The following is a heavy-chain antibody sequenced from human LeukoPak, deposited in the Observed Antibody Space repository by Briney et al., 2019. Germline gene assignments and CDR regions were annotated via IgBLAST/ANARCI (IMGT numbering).Heavy chain of an antibody. V-gene: IGHV4-59*12. Sequence: SETLSLTCTVSGGSISSYYWSWIRQPPGKGLEWIGYIYHSGSTYYNPSLKSRVTISVDRSKNQFSLKLSSVTAADTAVYYCAREGFGSPDYWGQGTLVTVSS. D-gene: IGHD6-13*01. CDR2: IYHSGST. CDR3: AREGFGSPDY. CDR1: GGSISSYY. J-gene: IGHJ4*02.